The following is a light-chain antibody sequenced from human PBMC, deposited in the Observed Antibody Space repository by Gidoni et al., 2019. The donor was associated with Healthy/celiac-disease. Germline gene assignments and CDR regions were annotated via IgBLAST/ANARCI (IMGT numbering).Light chain of an antibody. CDR2: ENN. CDR1: SSNIGTNY. Sequence: APVQKVTISCSGSSSNIGTNYVSWYQQLPGTAPKLLIYENNKPPSGIPDRFSGTKSATSATLGITGLQTGDEADYYCGTWDSSLSVVVFGGGTKLTVL. J-gene: IGLJ2*01. CDR3: GTWDSSLSVVV. V-gene: IGLV1-51*01.